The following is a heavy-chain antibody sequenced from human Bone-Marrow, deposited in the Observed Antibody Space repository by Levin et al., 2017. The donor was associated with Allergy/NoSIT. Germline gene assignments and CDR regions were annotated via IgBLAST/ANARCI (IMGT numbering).Heavy chain of an antibody. CDR1: GFTFSTYW. D-gene: IGHD6-19*01. CDR3: VRDQQWLGLDY. CDR2: IKEDGTEK. V-gene: IGHV3-7*04. J-gene: IGHJ4*02. Sequence: PGGSLRLSCAASGFTFSTYWMTWVRQAPGKGLEWVANIKEDGTEKYYVDSLKGRFTISRDNAKNSLYLQMNSLRVDDTAVYYCVRDQQWLGLDYWGQGILVTVSS.